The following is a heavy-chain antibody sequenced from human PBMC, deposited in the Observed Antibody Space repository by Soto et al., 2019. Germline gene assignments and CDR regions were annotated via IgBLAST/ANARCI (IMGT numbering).Heavy chain of an antibody. CDR3: ARYGSGECNRGSCYSPFDY. CDR1: GRSISSVNYY. CDR2: IYYSGST. V-gene: IGHV4-30-4*01. J-gene: IGHJ4*02. Sequence: SETLSLTCTVSGRSISSVNYYWSWIRQPPGKGLEWIGYIYYSGSTYYNPSLRSRVTISVDTSKNQFSLKLSSVTAADTAVYCCARYGSGECNRGSCYSPFDYWGQGTLVTVSS. D-gene: IGHD2-15*01.